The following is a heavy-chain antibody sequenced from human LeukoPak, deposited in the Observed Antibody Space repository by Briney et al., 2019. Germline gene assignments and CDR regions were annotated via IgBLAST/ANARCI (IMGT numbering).Heavy chain of an antibody. J-gene: IGHJ3*02. CDR3: ASCLYSGNPLVCSAFDI. CDR1: GFTLCSNY. V-gene: IGHV3-66*03. CDR2: IYSCGSK. D-gene: IGHD1-26*01. Sequence: GGSLSLSCAASGFTLCSNYMSWVRPAPGEGLEWVSVIYSCGSKYYADSVKARFTISRDNSKNTLYLQMNSLRAEDPPVYYCASCLYSGNPLVCSAFDIRGQGTMVTVSS.